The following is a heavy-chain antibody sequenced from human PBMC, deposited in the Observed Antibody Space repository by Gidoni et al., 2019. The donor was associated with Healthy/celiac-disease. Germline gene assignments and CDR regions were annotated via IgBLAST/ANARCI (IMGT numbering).Heavy chain of an antibody. CDR2: ISSSSSYI. CDR1: GFTVSSYS. CDR3: SSLTLLTRSPGDYYYYYGMDV. D-gene: IGHD1-20*01. Sequence: EVQLVASGGGLVKPGGSLSLSCAASGFTVSSYSMNWVRQAPGQGLAWVSSISSSSSYIYYADSVKGRFTSSRDNAKNSRYLQMNSLRAEYTAVYYCSSLTLLTRSPGDYYYYYGMDVWGQGTTVTVSS. V-gene: IGHV3-21*01. J-gene: IGHJ6*02.